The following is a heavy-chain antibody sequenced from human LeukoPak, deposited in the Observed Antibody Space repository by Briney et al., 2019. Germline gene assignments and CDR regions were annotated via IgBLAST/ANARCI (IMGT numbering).Heavy chain of an antibody. Sequence: SETLSLTCAVYGGSFSNYYWTWIRQPPGKGLEWIGEINHSGSTNYNPSLKSRVTISVDTSKNQFSLKLSSVTAADTAVYYCAGGRKARSYYYMDVWGKGTTVTVSS. J-gene: IGHJ6*03. V-gene: IGHV4-34*01. CDR2: INHSGST. CDR1: GGSFSNYY. D-gene: IGHD1-14*01. CDR3: AGGRKARSYYYMDV.